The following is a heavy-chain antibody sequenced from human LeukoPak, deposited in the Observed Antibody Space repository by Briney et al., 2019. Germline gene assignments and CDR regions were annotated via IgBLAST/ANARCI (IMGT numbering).Heavy chain of an antibody. V-gene: IGHV4-39*07. CDR3: ARGHSGSYFHYYYYMDV. Sequence: SETLSLTCTVSGGSISSSSYYWGWIRQPPGKGLEWIGTIYYSGSTNYNPSLKSRVTMSVDTSKNQFSLKLSSVTAADTAVYYCARGHSGSYFHYYYYMDVWGKGTTVTISS. D-gene: IGHD1-26*01. J-gene: IGHJ6*03. CDR2: IYYSGST. CDR1: GGSISSSSYY.